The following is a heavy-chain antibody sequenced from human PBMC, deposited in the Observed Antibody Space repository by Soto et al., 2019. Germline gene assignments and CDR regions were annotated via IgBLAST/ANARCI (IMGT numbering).Heavy chain of an antibody. D-gene: IGHD4-17*01. J-gene: IGHJ5*02. V-gene: IGHV4-31*03. CDR2: IYYSGST. CDR1: GGSISSGGYY. CDR3: ARTAGDYKGAAHEQQNSWFDP. Sequence: SETLSLTCTVSGGSISSGGYYWSWIRQHPGKGLEWIGYIYYSGSTYYNPSLKSRVTISVDTSKNQFSLKLSSVTAADTAVYYCARTAGDYKGAAHEQQNSWFDPWGQGTLVTVSS.